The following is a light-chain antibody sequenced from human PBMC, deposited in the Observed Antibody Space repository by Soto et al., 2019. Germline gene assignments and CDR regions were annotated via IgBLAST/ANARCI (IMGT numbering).Light chain of an antibody. CDR2: RAS. V-gene: IGKV1-5*03. Sequence: DIQMTQSPSTLSASVGDRVTITCRASQSISSWLAWYQQKPGKAPKLLIYRASSLESGVPSRFSGSGSGTEFTLTISSLQPDDFASYYCQQYNSSRTFGQGTKVDI. CDR3: QQYNSSRT. CDR1: QSISSW. J-gene: IGKJ1*01.